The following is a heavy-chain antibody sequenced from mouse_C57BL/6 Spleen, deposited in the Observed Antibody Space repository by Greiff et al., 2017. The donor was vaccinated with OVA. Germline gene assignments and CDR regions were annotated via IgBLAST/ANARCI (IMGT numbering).Heavy chain of an antibody. CDR3: ARYWWYFDV. V-gene: IGHV1-26*01. CDR1: GYTFTDYY. Sequence: EVQLQQSGPELVKPGASVKISCKASGYTFTDYYMNWVKQSHGKSLEWIGDINPNNGGTSYNQKFKGKATLTVDKSSSTAYMELRSLTSEDSAVYYCARYWWYFDVWGTGTTVTVSS. J-gene: IGHJ1*03. CDR2: INPNNGGT.